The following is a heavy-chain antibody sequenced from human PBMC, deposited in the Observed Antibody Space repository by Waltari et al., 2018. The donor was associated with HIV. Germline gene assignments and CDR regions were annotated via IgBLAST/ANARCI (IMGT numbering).Heavy chain of an antibody. V-gene: IGHV3-23*01. J-gene: IGHJ4*02. Sequence: EVQLLESGGGLVQPGGSLRLSCAASGFPFSAYAMTWVRQAPGKGLEWVSTISGSGGGTYYADSVKGRFTITRDNSKNTLYLQMNSVRAEDTAVYYCAKEGSSASYYFDYWGQGTLVTVSS. CDR2: ISGSGGGT. CDR1: GFPFSAYA. CDR3: AKEGSSASYYFDY. D-gene: IGHD3-22*01.